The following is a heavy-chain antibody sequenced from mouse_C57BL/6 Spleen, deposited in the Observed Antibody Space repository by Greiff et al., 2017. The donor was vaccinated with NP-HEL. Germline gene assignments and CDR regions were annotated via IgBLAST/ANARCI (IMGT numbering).Heavy chain of an antibody. J-gene: IGHJ4*01. V-gene: IGHV1-80*01. CDR2: IYPGDGDT. CDR1: GYAFSSYW. Sequence: LEESGAELVKPGASVKISCKASGYAFSSYWMNWVKQRPGKGLEWIGQIYPGDGDTNYNGKFKGKATLTADKSSSTAYMQLSSLTSEDSAVYFCARWGADYYAMDYWGQGTSVTVSS. CDR3: ARWGADYYAMDY.